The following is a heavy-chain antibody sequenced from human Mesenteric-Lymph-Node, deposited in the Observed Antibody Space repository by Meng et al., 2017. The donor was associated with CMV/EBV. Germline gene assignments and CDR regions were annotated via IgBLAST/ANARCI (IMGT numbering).Heavy chain of an antibody. CDR1: GYSFTSYW. CDR2: IYPGDPDI. CDR3: AKRSGSYDFDY. D-gene: IGHD1-26*01. J-gene: IGHJ4*02. V-gene: IGHV5-51*01. Sequence: GGSLRLSCKGSGYSFTSYWIGWVRQMPGKGLEWMGIIYPGDPDIRYSPSFQGQVTISADKSINTAYLQWSSLKASDTAIYYCAKRSGSYDFDYWGQGTLVTVSS.